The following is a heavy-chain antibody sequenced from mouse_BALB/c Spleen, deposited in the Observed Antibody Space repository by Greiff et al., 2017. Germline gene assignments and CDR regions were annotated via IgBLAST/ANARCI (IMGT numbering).Heavy chain of an antibody. CDR1: GYTFTSYW. CDR2: IDPSDSYT. J-gene: IGHJ4*01. V-gene: IGHV1S127*01. Sequence: VQLQQPGAELVKPGASVKMSCKASGYTFTSYWMHWVKQRPGQGLEWIGVIDPSDSYTSYNQKFKGKATLTVDTSSSTAYMQLSSLTSEDSAVYYCTRGELLWYAMDYWGQGTSVTVSS. CDR3: TRGELLWYAMDY. D-gene: IGHD2-1*01.